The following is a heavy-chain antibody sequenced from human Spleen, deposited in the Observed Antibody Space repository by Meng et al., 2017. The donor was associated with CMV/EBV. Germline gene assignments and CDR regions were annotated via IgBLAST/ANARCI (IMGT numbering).Heavy chain of an antibody. Sequence: SGYTFTGNFLHWVRQAPGQGLEWMGRINPNNGDTKYTQRLQGRVTMTRDTSISTADMELNSLRSDDTAIYFCVREGAVVGTTHFDFWGQGTLVTVSS. CDR3: VREGAVVGTTHFDF. CDR1: GYTFTGNF. D-gene: IGHD1-14*01. J-gene: IGHJ4*02. CDR2: INPNNGDT. V-gene: IGHV1-2*06.